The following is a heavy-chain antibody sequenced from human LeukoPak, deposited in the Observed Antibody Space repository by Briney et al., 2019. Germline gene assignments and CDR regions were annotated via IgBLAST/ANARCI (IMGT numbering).Heavy chain of an antibody. J-gene: IGHJ4*02. CDR3: ARDGGAFSYHY. CDR2: INHSGST. D-gene: IGHD3-16*01. Sequence: SETLSLTCAVYGGSFSGYYWSWIRQPPGKGLEWIGEINHSGSTNYNPSLKSRVTISVDTSKNQFSLKLSSVTAADTAVYYCARDGGAFSYHYWGQGTLVTVSS. CDR1: GGSFSGYY. V-gene: IGHV4-34*01.